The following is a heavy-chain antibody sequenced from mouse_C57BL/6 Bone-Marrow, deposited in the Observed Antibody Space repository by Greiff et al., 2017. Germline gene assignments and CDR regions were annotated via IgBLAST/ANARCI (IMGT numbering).Heavy chain of an antibody. CDR3: ARRRQLYAMDY. CDR2: IDPSDSYT. D-gene: IGHD3-2*01. J-gene: IGHJ4*01. CDR1: GYTFTSYW. V-gene: IGHV1-69*01. Sequence: QVQLQQPGAELVMPGASVKLSCKASGYTFTSYWMHWVKQRPGQGLEWIGEIDPSDSYTNYNQKFKGKSTLTVDKSSSTAYMQLSSLTSEDSAVYYCARRRQLYAMDYWGQGTSVTVSS.